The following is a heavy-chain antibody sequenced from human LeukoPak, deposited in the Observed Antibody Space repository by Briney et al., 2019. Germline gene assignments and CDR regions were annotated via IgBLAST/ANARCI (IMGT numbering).Heavy chain of an antibody. V-gene: IGHV4-59*11. Sequence: KPSETLSLTSAEPDDSFSSPNWSCIRQPPGKGLGWIGYISYIGSTNYNPSLKSRVTISIDTSNNQFSLKLTSVTAADTAVYYCARDLVTVTKGFDIWGQGTMVSVSS. D-gene: IGHD4-17*01. CDR2: ISYIGST. CDR3: ARDLVTVTKGFDI. J-gene: IGHJ3*02. CDR1: DDSFSSPN.